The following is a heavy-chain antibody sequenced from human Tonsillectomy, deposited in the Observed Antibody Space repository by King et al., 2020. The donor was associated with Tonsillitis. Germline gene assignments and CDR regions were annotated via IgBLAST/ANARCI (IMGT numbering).Heavy chain of an antibody. J-gene: IGHJ5*02. CDR1: GDSVSSNSAA. D-gene: IGHD3-22*01. CDR3: ARDPFFAYYYGNSGYYGWFDP. CDR2: TYYRSKWYN. V-gene: IGHV6-1*01. Sequence: VQLQQSGPGLVKPSQTLSLTCALSGDSVSSNSAAWNWIRQSPSRGLEWLGRTYYRSKWYNDYAVSVKSRITINPDTSKNQFSLQLNSVTPEDTAVYYCARDPFFAYYYGNSGYYGWFDPWGQGTLVTVSS.